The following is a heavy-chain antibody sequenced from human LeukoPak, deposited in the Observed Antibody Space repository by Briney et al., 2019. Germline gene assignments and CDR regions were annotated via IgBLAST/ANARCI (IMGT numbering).Heavy chain of an antibody. CDR2: IYYSGST. J-gene: IGHJ3*01. CDR1: GGSISSYY. Sequence: PSETLSLTCTVSGGSISSYYWSRIRQPPGKGLEWIGYIYYSGSTSYNPSLKSRVTISLDTSKNQFSLKLRSVTAADTAVYYCARPHSSGWYGGFDAWGQGTVVTVSS. CDR3: ARPHSSGWYGGFDA. V-gene: IGHV4-59*08. D-gene: IGHD6-19*01.